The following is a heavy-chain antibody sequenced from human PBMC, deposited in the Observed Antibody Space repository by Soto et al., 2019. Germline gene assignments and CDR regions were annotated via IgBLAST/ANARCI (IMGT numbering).Heavy chain of an antibody. D-gene: IGHD2-2*01. CDR2: TSGSGGSS. Sequence: GGSLRLSCVGSGHIFHKYAMTWVRQAPGKRHDRVSSTSGSGGSSYYADSVRGRFAISRVDSKNTLYLQMNSLRAEDTAVYYCAKVSRGIEVVPAALNWGQETLVTVSS. J-gene: IGHJ4*02. CDR3: AKVSRGIEVVPAALN. V-gene: IGHV3-23*01. CDR1: GHIFHKYA.